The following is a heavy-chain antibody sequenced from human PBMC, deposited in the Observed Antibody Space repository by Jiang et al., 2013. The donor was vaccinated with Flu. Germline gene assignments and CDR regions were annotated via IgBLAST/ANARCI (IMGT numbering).Heavy chain of an antibody. J-gene: IGHJ4*02. Sequence: SGAEVKKPGESLKISCKGSGYSFSSYYIGWVRQMPGKGLEWMAMIYPGDSDTKYSSSFEGQVTISADRSVSTAYLQWSSLKASDTAIYFCARQGGRLTAHDSPFDYWGQGTLVTVSS. CDR2: IYPGDSDT. D-gene: IGHD1-1*01. CDR1: GYSFSSYY. CDR3: ARQGGRLTAHDSPFDY. V-gene: IGHV5-51*01.